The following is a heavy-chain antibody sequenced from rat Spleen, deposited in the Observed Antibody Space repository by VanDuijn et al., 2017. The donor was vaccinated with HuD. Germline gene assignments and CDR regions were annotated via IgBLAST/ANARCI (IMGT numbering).Heavy chain of an antibody. CDR3: ARHLDSGGYFDY. CDR1: GFSLISYT. D-gene: IGHD1-11*01. J-gene: IGHJ2*01. CDR2: IWNGGGT. V-gene: IGHV2-15*01. Sequence: QVQLKESGPGLVQPSQTLSLPCTVSGFSLISYTVSWVRQPPGKGLEWMGGIWNGGGTDYNSPFKSRLSISRDTSKSQVFLKMNSLQTDDTANYFCARHLDSGGYFDYWGQGVMVTVSS.